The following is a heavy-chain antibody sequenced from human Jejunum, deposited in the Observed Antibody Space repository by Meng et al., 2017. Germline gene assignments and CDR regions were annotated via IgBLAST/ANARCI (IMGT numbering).Heavy chain of an antibody. CDR2: IYVDGGT. CDR3: AKSTVDSGWAYYFDH. CDR1: GFSVSTTY. V-gene: IGHV3-53*01. D-gene: IGHD6-19*01. J-gene: IGHJ4*02. Sequence: GESLKISCAASGFSVSTTYMSWVRQSPGKGLEWVSSIYVDGGTRYADSVKGRFTIFKYSSKNTLTLEMNNLRAEDTAVYFCAKSTVDSGWAYYFDHWGQGTLVTVSS.